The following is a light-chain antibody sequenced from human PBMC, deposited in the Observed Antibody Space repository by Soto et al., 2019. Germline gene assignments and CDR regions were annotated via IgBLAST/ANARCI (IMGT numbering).Light chain of an antibody. CDR1: SGHSNYA. CDR2: LKSDGSH. CDR3: QTWGTGYAV. J-gene: IGLJ7*01. V-gene: IGLV4-69*01. Sequence: QLVLTQSPSASASLGASVKLTCTLSSGHSNYAIAWHQQRPEKGPRYLMKLKSDGSHSKGDGIPDRFSGSSSGAERYLTISSLQSEDEADYYCQTWGTGYAVFGGGTQLTVL.